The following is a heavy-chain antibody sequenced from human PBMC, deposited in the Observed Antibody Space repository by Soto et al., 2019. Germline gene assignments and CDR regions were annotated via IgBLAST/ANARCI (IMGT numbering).Heavy chain of an antibody. J-gene: IGHJ4*02. CDR3: STGSPFSGSVFDY. D-gene: IGHD1-26*01. V-gene: IGHV3-15*05. CDR1: GFSFGTTW. CDR2: IKSKSAGETR. Sequence: EVQLVESGGGLVKPGGSLRLSCAASGFSFGTTWMAWVRQAPGKGLEWVGRIKSKSAGETRDYADPVKGRFTVSRDDSKDTLYLHMDSLETGDTAVYYCSTGSPFSGSVFDYWGQGTLVTVSS.